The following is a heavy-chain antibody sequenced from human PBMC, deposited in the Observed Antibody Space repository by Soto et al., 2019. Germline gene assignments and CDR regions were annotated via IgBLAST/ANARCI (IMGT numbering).Heavy chain of an antibody. CDR2: IFYSGTT. J-gene: IGHJ6*02. D-gene: IGHD1-1*01. V-gene: IGHV4-30-4*01. CDR3: ARDLWVEPELYYYGMDV. CDR1: GDSISSADYY. Sequence: SETLSLTCTVSGDSISSADYYWSWIRQTPGKGLEWIGHIFYSGTTYYDPSLKSRLTISVDTSKNHFSLRLTSVTAADTAVYYCARDLWVEPELYYYGMDVWGQGTTVTVSS.